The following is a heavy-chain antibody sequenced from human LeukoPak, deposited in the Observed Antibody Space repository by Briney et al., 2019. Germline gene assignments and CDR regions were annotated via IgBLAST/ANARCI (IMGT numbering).Heavy chain of an antibody. CDR2: INADNGNT. J-gene: IGHJ4*02. CDR1: GYTPAPYA. D-gene: IGHD3-9*01. Sequence: ASVKVSCKASGYTPAPYAIHWVRQASGQRLEWLGWINADNGNTKYPQKFQGRVTITRDTSANTVHMDLSRLTSEDSAVYYCATARLRLPDWTGDFWGQGTLVTVSS. V-gene: IGHV1-3*01. CDR3: ATARLRLPDWTGDF.